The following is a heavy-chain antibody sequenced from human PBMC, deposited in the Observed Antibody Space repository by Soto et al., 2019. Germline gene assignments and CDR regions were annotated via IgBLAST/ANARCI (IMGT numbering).Heavy chain of an antibody. CDR1: GYTFTSYY. D-gene: IGHD3-9*01. V-gene: IGHV1-46*03. J-gene: IGHJ3*02. CDR2: INPSGGST. Sequence: ASVKLSCKASGYTFTSYYMHWVRQAPGQGLEWMGIINPSGGSTSYAQKFQGRVTMTRDTSTSTVYMELSSLRSEDTAVYYCARGPQILRYFDWLTSRTGRRADAFVIWGQGTMVTISS. CDR3: ARGPQILRYFDWLTSRTGRRADAFVI.